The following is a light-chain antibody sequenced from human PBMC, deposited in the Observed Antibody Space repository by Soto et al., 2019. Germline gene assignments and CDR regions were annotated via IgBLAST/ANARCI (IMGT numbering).Light chain of an antibody. V-gene: IGKV2-28*01. CDR3: QQRSNWPPWT. J-gene: IGKJ1*01. Sequence: DIVMTQSPLSLPVTPGEPASISCRSSQSLLHSNGYNYLDWYLQKPGQSPQLLIYLGSNRASGVPDRFSGSGSGTDFTLTISSLEPEDFAVYYCQQRSNWPPWTFGQGTKVDI. CDR2: LGS. CDR1: QSLLHSNGYNY.